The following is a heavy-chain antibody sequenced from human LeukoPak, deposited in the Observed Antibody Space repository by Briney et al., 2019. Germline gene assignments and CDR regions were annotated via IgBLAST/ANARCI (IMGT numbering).Heavy chain of an antibody. V-gene: IGHV3-23*01. CDR2: FSDSGGST. J-gene: IGHJ4*02. D-gene: IGHD5-18*01. CDR3: AKDLGMQVWFPL. CDR1: GFNFDTYD. Sequence: GKSLRLSCVGSGFNFDTYDMAWIRQAPGKGLEWVSSFSDSGGSTYYADSEKGRFTISSANSKNSLYLQMNSLRADDTAVYYWAKDLGMQVWFPLWGQGTLVTVSS.